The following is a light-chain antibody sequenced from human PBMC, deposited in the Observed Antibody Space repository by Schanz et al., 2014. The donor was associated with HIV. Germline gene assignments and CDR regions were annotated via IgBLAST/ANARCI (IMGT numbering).Light chain of an antibody. V-gene: IGKV1-39*01. CDR1: QSISTY. Sequence: DIQMTQSPSSLSASVGDRVTLTCRASQSISTYLHWYQQKPGRAPQLLISAASSLQSGVPSRFSGSGSGSGTDFTLTITSLQPEDVATYFCQSYNNAPLTFGGGTKVEIK. CDR3: QSYNNAPLT. CDR2: AAS. J-gene: IGKJ4*01.